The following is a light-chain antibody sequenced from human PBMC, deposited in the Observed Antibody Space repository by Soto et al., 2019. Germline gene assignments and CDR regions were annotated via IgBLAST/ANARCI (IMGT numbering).Light chain of an antibody. CDR2: EGS. CDR3: CSYAGSSSHVV. V-gene: IGLV2-23*01. Sequence: QSALTQPASVSGSPGQSITISCTGTSSDVGSYSLVSWYQHHPGKAPKLMIYEGSKRTSGVSNRFSGSKSGNTASLTISGLQAEDEADYYCCSYAGSSSHVVFGGGTKLTVL. CDR1: SSDVGSYSL. J-gene: IGLJ2*01.